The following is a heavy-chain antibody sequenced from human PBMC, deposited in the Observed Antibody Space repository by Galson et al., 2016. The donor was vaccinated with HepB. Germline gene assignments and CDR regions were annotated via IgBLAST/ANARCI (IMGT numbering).Heavy chain of an antibody. CDR3: ARIVGRPQDIALVPGGAPAYVDNRFDL. J-gene: IGHJ5*02. CDR2: IIPIFGAA. D-gene: IGHD2-21*01. V-gene: IGHV1-69*01. CDR1: FTSYG. Sequence: FTSYGLTWLRQAPGQGFEWMGVIIPIFGAANYAPKFQGRVTTSADESTNTLYMEIRSLRAEDTAVYYCARIVGRPQDIALVPGGAPAYVDNRFDLWGQGTLVTVSS.